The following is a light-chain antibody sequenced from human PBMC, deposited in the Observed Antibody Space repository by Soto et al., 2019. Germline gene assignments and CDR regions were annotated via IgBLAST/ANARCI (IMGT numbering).Light chain of an antibody. Sequence: QSALTQPRSVSGSPGQSVTISCTGTSSDVGGYDFLSWYQQHPAKAPKLIIFDVNKRPSGVPDRFSGSKSGNTASPTISGLQAEDEADYYCCSYAGSYTLYVFGTGTKVTVL. J-gene: IGLJ1*01. V-gene: IGLV2-11*01. CDR3: CSYAGSYTLYV. CDR2: DVN. CDR1: SSDVGGYDF.